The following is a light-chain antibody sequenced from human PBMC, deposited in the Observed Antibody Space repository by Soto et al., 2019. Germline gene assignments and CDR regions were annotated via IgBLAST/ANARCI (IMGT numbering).Light chain of an antibody. CDR1: QSVSSSY. CDR3: QQYGSSPRT. Sequence: EIVLTQSPGTLSLSPGERATLSCRASQSVSSSYLAWYQHKPGQAPRLLIYGTSFRAIGIPDRFSGSGSGTDFTLTVNRLEPEDFAVYYCQQYGSSPRTFGQGTKVEIK. V-gene: IGKV3-20*01. CDR2: GTS. J-gene: IGKJ1*01.